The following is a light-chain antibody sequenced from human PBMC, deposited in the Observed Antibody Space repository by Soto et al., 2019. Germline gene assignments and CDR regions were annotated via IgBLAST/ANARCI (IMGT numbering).Light chain of an antibody. J-gene: IGKJ4*01. CDR2: GAS. V-gene: IGKV3-20*01. CDR3: YRYRTFPLT. CDR1: QSVSSSY. Sequence: EIVLTQSPGTLSLSPGERATLSCRASQSVSSSYLAWYQQKPGQAPRLLIYGASSRATGIPDRFSGSGSGTDLTLTIRRPEDADVAVYYCYRYRTFPLTFGGGTKVEIK.